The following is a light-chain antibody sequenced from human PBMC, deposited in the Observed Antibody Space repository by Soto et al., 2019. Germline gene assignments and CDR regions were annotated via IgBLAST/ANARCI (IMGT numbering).Light chain of an antibody. V-gene: IGKV3D-15*01. CDR1: QSVNIY. J-gene: IGKJ4*01. CDR2: GAS. Sequence: EIGMTQSPATLSVSPGDRATLSCRASQSVNIYLAWYQQKTGQAPRLLIFGASYRATGIPARFSGSGSGTEFNLTISSLQSEDFAVYFCQQYDDWLRLTFGGGTKVDIK. CDR3: QQYDDWLRLT.